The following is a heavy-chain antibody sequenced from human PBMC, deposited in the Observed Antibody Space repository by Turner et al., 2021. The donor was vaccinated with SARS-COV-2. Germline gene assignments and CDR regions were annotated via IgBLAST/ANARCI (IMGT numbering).Heavy chain of an antibody. D-gene: IGHD2-2*01. Sequence: EVQLVESGGGLVQPGGSLRLSCAASGFTVYNNYMTWVRQAPGKGLEWVSVIYSGGQTYYADSVKGRFTNSRHSSKNTLYLQMNSLRPEDTAMYYCTTSPAVGYWGQGTLVTVSS. V-gene: IGHV3-53*04. J-gene: IGHJ4*02. CDR3: TTSPAVGY. CDR2: IYSGGQT. CDR1: GFTVYNNY.